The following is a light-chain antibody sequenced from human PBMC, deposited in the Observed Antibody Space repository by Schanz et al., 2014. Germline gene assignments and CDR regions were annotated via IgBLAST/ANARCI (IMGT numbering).Light chain of an antibody. CDR2: RNN. J-gene: IGLJ3*02. CDR1: SSNIGSNY. Sequence: QSVLTQPPSASGTPGQSVTISCSGSSSNIGSNYVFWYQQLPGTAPKLLIYRNNQRPSGVPDRFSGSKSGTSASLAISGLQSEDDADYYCASWDDNLSAWLFGGGTKLTVL. CDR3: ASWDDNLSAWL. V-gene: IGLV1-47*01.